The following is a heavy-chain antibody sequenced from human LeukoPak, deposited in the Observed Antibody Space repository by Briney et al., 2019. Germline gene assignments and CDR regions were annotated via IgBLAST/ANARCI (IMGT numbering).Heavy chain of an antibody. V-gene: IGHV3-30*04. D-gene: IGHD3-22*01. CDR1: GFTFSSYA. CDR3: ARDRDPWWYDSSGYYH. Sequence: GGSLRLSCAASGFTFSSYAMHWVRQVPGKGLEWVAVISYDGSNKYYADSVKGRFTISRDNSKNTLYLQMNSLRAEDTAVYYCARDRDPWWYDSSGYYHWGQGTLVTVSS. CDR2: ISYDGSNK. J-gene: IGHJ5*02.